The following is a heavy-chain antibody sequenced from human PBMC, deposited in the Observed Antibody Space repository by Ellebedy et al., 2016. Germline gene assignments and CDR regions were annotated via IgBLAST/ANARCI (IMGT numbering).Heavy chain of an antibody. CDR2: MSAQNGNT. Sequence: ASVKVSCXASGYTYSTYGITWVRQAPGQGLEWMGWMSAQNGNTNYGRKFQGRVTMTTDTSTSTAYMELRSLRSDDTAVYYCARRVTTVTINWFDPWGQGTLVTVSS. V-gene: IGHV1-18*01. D-gene: IGHD4-17*01. CDR3: ARRVTTVTINWFDP. CDR1: GYTYSTYG. J-gene: IGHJ5*02.